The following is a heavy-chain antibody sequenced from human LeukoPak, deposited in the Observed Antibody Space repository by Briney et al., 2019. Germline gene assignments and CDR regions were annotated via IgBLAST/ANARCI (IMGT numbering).Heavy chain of an antibody. V-gene: IGHV1-2*02. Sequence: ASVKVSCKTSGYTFTGYYIHWVRQAPGQGLEWMGWINPNGGGTNYAQKFQGRVTMTRDTSISTAYMEMSRLRSDDTALYYCAGGITGGDYWGQGTLVTVSS. D-gene: IGHD1-14*01. J-gene: IGHJ4*02. CDR1: GYTFTGYY. CDR2: INPNGGGT. CDR3: AGGITGGDY.